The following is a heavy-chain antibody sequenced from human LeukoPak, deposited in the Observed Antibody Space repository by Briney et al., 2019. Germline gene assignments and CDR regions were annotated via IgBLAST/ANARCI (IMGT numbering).Heavy chain of an antibody. CDR2: ISSSSSTI. Sequence: GGSLRLSCAASGFTFSSYSMDWVRQAPGKGLEWVSYISSSSSTIYYADSVKGRFTISRDNAKNSLYLQMNSLRDEDTAVYYCARDPSSGSYQLLFDNDYWGQGTLATVSS. V-gene: IGHV3-48*02. CDR3: ARDPSSGSYQLLFDNDY. D-gene: IGHD3-10*01. CDR1: GFTFSSYS. J-gene: IGHJ4*02.